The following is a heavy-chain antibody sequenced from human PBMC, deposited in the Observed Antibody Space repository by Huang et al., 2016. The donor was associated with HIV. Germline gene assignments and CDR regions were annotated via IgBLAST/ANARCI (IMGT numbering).Heavy chain of an antibody. Sequence: QLQLQESGPGLVKPSETLSLTYYWGWIRQPPGKGLEWIGTIYYTGSTYYNPSLKGRVTISVDTSKNQFYLKVTSVTAADTALDYCARPPGSGILGGWFDPWGQGALVTVSS. CDR1: YY. D-gene: IGHD3-10*01. CDR2: IYYTGST. J-gene: IGHJ5*02. V-gene: IGHV4-39*01. CDR3: ARPPGSGILGGWFDP.